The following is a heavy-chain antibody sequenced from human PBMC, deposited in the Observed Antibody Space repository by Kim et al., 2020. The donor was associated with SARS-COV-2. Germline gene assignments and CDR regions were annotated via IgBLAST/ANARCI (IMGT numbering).Heavy chain of an antibody. CDR3: ARDASGYGWFDP. CDR2: IYYSGST. V-gene: IGHV4-31*03. D-gene: IGHD3-22*01. CDR1: GGSISSGGYY. J-gene: IGHJ5*02. Sequence: SETLSLTCTVSGGSISSGGYYWSWIRQHPGKGLEWIGYIYYSGSTYYNPSLKSRVTISVDTSKNQFSLKLSSVTAADTAVYYCARDASGYGWFDPWGQGTLVTVSS.